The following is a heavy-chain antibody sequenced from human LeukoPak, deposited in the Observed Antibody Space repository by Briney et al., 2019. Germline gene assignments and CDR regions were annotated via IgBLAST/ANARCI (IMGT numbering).Heavy chain of an antibody. CDR1: GFTFSSYA. V-gene: IGHV3-30-3*01. D-gene: IGHD6-19*01. J-gene: IGHJ4*02. CDR2: ISYDGSNK. CDR3: ATSIAVAAFFDY. Sequence: GGSLRLSCAASGFTFSSYAMHWVRQAPGKGLEWVAVISYDGSNKYYADSVKGRFTISRDNSKNTLYLQMNSLRAEGTAVYYCATSIAVAAFFDYWGQGTLVTVSS.